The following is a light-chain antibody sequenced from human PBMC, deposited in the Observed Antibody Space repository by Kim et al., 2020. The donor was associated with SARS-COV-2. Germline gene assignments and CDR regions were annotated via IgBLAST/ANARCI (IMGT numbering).Light chain of an antibody. CDR3: QQYYSTPIT. Sequence: ATINCKSSQSVLYSSNNKNYLTWYQQNPGQPPRLLIYWASTRESGVPDRFSGSGSGTDFTLTISSLQAEDVAVYYCQQYYSTPITFGQGTRLEIK. CDR2: WAS. CDR1: QSVLYSSNNKNY. V-gene: IGKV4-1*01. J-gene: IGKJ5*01.